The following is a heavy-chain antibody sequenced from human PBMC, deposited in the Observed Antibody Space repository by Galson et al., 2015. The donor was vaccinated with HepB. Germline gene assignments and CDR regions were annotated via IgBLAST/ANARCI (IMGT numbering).Heavy chain of an antibody. V-gene: IGHV5-51*01. J-gene: IGHJ5*02. CDR2: IYPGDSDT. D-gene: IGHD5-12*01. CDR3: ARGRYSGYPSDP. CDR1: GYSFTNYW. Sequence: QSAAEVNKPGESLKISCKGSGYSFTNYWIGSVRQMPRKGLEWMGIIYPGDSDTRYSPSFQGQVTMSADESISTAYLQWASLKASDTAMYYCARGRYSGYPSDPWGQGTLVTVSS.